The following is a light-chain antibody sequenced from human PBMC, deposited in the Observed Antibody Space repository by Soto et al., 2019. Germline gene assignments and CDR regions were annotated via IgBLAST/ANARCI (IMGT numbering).Light chain of an antibody. CDR3: ETWVGNTWV. CDR2: LEGSGSY. Sequence: QPVLTQSSSASASLGSSVKLTCTLSSGHSIYIIAWHQQQPGKAPRYLMKLEGSGSYNKGSGVPDRFSGSSSGADRYLTISNLQFEDEADYYCETWVGNTWVFGGGTKLTVL. V-gene: IGLV4-60*02. J-gene: IGLJ3*02. CDR1: SGHSIYI.